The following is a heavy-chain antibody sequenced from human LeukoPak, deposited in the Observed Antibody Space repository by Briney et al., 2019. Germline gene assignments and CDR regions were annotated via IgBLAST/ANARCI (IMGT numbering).Heavy chain of an antibody. Sequence: PSETLSLTYTVSGGSISNYYWSWIRQPPGKELEWIGDIYYSGSTNYNPPLKSRVAISVDTSKSQFSLKLSSVTAADTTVYYCARQPRRGTADNAFDIWGQGTMVTVSS. CDR3: ARQPRRGTADNAFDI. J-gene: IGHJ3*02. V-gene: IGHV4-59*08. CDR2: IYYSGST. D-gene: IGHD1-1*01. CDR1: GGSISNYY.